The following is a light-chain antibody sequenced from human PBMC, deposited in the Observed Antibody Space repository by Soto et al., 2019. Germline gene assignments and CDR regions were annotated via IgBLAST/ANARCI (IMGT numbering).Light chain of an antibody. CDR2: ATS. Sequence: DIQMTQSPSSLSASVGDRVTITCQTSQSISSYLNWYQQKPGEAPKLLIYATSRLQSGVPSRFSGSGSGTGFTLTITSLQPEDFAAYYCQQSYSTSWTFGQGTKVEIK. CDR3: QQSYSTSWT. J-gene: IGKJ1*01. V-gene: IGKV1-39*01. CDR1: QSISSY.